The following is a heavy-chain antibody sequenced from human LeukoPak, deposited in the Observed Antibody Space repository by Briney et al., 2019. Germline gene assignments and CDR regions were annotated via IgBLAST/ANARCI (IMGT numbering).Heavy chain of an antibody. Sequence: SETLSPACTVSGASISTNYWSWIRRPPEKGLEWIGYVYYSGNTNYNPSLKSRVTISVDTLKNQFSLKMSSVTAADTATYYCARGVVAATGYDYWGQGTLVAVSS. CDR2: VYYSGNT. V-gene: IGHV4-59*01. D-gene: IGHD2-15*01. CDR1: GASISTNY. J-gene: IGHJ4*02. CDR3: ARGVVAATGYDY.